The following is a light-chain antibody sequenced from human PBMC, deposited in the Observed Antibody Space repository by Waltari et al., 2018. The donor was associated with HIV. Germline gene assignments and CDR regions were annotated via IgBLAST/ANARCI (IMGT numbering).Light chain of an antibody. CDR2: SNN. CDR3: ATWDDSLSGPV. CDR1: RSNIGTNT. V-gene: IGLV1-44*01. J-gene: IGLJ2*01. Sequence: QSVLTQAPSASGTPGQKVTISCSGSRSNIGTNTVNWYQQFPGTAPKLLIYSNNQRPSGVPDRFSGSKSGTSASLAISGLRSEDEAEYHCATWDDSLSGPVFGGGTQLTVL.